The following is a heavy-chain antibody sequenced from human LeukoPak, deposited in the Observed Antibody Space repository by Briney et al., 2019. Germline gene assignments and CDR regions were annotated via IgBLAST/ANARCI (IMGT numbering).Heavy chain of an antibody. Sequence: SVRVSYKASGGTFSNYAISWVRQAPGQGLEWMGGIIPIFGTANYAQKFQGRVTITADESTSTAYMELSSLRSEDTAVYYCAGLGYCSSTSCYETRYYYYGMDVWGQGTMVTVSS. CDR3: AGLGYCSSTSCYETRYYYYGMDV. CDR2: IIPIFGTA. D-gene: IGHD2-2*01. J-gene: IGHJ6*02. V-gene: IGHV1-69*13. CDR1: GGTFSNYA.